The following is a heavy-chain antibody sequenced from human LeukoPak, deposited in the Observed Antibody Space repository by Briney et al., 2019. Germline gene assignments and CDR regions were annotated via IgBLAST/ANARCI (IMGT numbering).Heavy chain of an antibody. V-gene: IGHV3-11*04. J-gene: IGHJ6*02. Sequence: SGGSLRLSCAASGFTFSDYYMSWIRQAPGKGLEWVSYISSSGSTIYYADSVKGRFTISRDNAKNSLYLQMNSLRVEDTAVYYCARDNEQWLVLDYYGMDVWGQGTTVTVSS. CDR3: ARDNEQWLVLDYYGMDV. CDR2: ISSSGSTI. D-gene: IGHD6-19*01. CDR1: GFTFSDYY.